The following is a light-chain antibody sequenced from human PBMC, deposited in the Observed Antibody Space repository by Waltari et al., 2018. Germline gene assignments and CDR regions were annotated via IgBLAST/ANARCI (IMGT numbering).Light chain of an antibody. CDR1: QNIVDH. J-gene: IGKJ4*01. CDR2: AAS. Sequence: DIQLTQSPSSLSASVGDRVTITCRASQNIVDHLNWYQQKPGKAPNLLIYAASSLQSGLPSRFSGSGSGTDFTLTISSLQAEDFATYFCQQSHSSPLSFGGGTNVEI. CDR3: QQSHSSPLS. V-gene: IGKV1-39*01.